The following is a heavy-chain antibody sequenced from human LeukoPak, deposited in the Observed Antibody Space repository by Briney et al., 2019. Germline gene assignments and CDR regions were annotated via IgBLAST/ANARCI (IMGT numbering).Heavy chain of an antibody. CDR3: ARDPHLTYGFWSAYDY. D-gene: IGHD3-3*01. CDR2: ISSSSSYI. J-gene: IGHJ4*02. V-gene: IGHV3-21*01. CDR1: GFTFSSYS. Sequence: GGSLRLSCAASGFTFSSYSMNWVRQAPGKGLEWVSSISSSSSYIYYADSVKGRFTISRDNAKNSLYLQMNSLRAEDTAVYYCARDPHLTYGFWSAYDYWGQGTLVTVSS.